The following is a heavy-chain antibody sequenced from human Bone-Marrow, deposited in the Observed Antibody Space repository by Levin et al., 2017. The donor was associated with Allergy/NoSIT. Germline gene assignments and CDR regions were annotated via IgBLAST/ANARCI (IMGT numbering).Heavy chain of an antibody. V-gene: IGHV3-7*01. D-gene: IGHD1-26*01. Sequence: PGGSLRLSCAASGFTFSGYWMTWIRQAPGKGLEWVAKIKQDGSEEYYVDSVKGRFTISRDNAKNSLFLQMNSLRAEDTAVYYCARGGSYSLHWGLGTLVTVSS. CDR1: GFTFSGYW. J-gene: IGHJ4*02. CDR2: IKQDGSEE. CDR3: ARGGSYSLH.